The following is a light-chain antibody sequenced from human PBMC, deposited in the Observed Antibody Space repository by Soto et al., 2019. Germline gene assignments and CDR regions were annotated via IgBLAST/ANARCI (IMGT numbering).Light chain of an antibody. CDR1: SGHSSYA. CDR3: QTWGTGIVV. Sequence: QSVLTQSPSASASLGASVKLTCTLSSGHSSYAIAWHQQQPEKGPRYLMKLNSDGSHSKGDGIPDRFSSSSSGAERYLTISGLQSEDEADYYCQTWGTGIVVFGGGTQLTVL. CDR2: LNSDGSH. J-gene: IGLJ2*01. V-gene: IGLV4-69*01.